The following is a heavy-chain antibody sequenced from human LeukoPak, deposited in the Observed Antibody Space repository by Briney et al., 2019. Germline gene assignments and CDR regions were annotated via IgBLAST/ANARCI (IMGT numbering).Heavy chain of an antibody. CDR2: ISSSSSYI. D-gene: IGHD3-9*01. V-gene: IGHV3-21*01. CDR1: GFTFSSYS. Sequence: PGGSLRLSCAASGFTFSSYSMNWVRQAPGKGLEWVSSISSSSSYIYYADSVKGRFTISRDNAKNSLYLQMNSLRAEDTAVYYCARTPHGHILRDYGMDVWDQGTTVTVSS. J-gene: IGHJ6*02. CDR3: ARTPHGHILRDYGMDV.